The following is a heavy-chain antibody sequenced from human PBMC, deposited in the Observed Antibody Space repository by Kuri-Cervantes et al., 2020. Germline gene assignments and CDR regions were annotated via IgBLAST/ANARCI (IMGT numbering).Heavy chain of an antibody. V-gene: IGHV3-20*04. CDR3: ARGVMITFGGVIVYDAFRV. D-gene: IGHD3-16*02. J-gene: IGHJ3*01. CDR2: INWNGGST. CDR1: GFTFDDYG. Sequence: GESLKISCAASGFTFDDYGMSWVRQAPGKGLEWVSGINWNGGSTGYADSVKGRFTISRDNAKNSLYLQMNSLRAEDTAVYYCARGVMITFGGVIVYDAFRVWGQGTMVTVSS.